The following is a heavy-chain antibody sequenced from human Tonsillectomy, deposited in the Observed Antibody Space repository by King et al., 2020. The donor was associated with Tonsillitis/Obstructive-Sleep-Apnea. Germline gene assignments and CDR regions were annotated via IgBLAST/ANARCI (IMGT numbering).Heavy chain of an antibody. CDR1: GGSISSYY. J-gene: IGHJ6*02. CDR2: MYYSGST. V-gene: IGHV4-59*08. Sequence: VQLQESGPGLVKPSETLSLTCTVSGGSISSYYWSWIRQPPGKGLEWIGYMYYSGSTNYNPSLKSRVTISVETSKNQFSLKVRSVTAADTAVYYCARHPTYYYDRSGYRYRMDVWGQGTTVTVSS. CDR3: ARHPTYYYDRSGYRYRMDV. D-gene: IGHD3-22*01.